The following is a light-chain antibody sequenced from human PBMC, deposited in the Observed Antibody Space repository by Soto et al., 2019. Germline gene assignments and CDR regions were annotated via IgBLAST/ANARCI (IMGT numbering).Light chain of an antibody. CDR3: QQYGSSPLT. CDR1: QSISSW. Sequence: DIQMTQSPSTLSASVGDRVTITCPASQSISSWLAWYQQKPGKAPKLLIYDASSLESGVPSRVSGSGSGTDCTLTISGLEPEDVAVYYCQQYGSSPLTLGGGTKVDIK. J-gene: IGKJ4*01. CDR2: DAS. V-gene: IGKV1-5*01.